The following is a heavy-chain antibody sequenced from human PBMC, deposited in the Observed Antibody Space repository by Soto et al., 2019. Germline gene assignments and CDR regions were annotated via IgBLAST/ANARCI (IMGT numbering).Heavy chain of an antibody. J-gene: IGHJ6*02. D-gene: IGHD3-22*01. Sequence: SETLFLTCTVSGGSISSYYWSWIRQPPGKGLEWIGYIYYSGSTNYNPSLKSRVTISVDTSKNQFSLKLSSVTAADTAVYYCARAENYYDSSGYRNHYGMDVWGQGTTVTVSS. CDR2: IYYSGST. V-gene: IGHV4-59*01. CDR1: GGSISSYY. CDR3: ARAENYYDSSGYRNHYGMDV.